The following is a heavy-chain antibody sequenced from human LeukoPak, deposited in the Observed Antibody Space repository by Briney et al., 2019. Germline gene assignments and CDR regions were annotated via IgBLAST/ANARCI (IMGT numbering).Heavy chain of an antibody. CDR1: GGSINSSGYY. D-gene: IGHD5-18*01. V-gene: IGHV4-39*01. Sequence: SETLSLTCTVSGGSINSSGYYWVWIRQPPGKGLEWIGSIYYTGSTYYNPSLRSRVTISVDTSKNQFSLKLSSVTAADTAVYYCATNVDTAMAWGQGTLVTVSS. J-gene: IGHJ4*02. CDR2: IYYTGST. CDR3: ATNVDTAMA.